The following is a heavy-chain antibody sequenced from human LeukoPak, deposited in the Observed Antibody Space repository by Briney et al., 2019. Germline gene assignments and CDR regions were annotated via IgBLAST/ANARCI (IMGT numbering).Heavy chain of an antibody. Sequence: GGSLRLSCAASGLTFSDYYMSWIRQAPGKGLEWVSYISSSGSTIYYADSEKGRFTISRDNAKNSLYLQMNSLRAEHTAVYYCARALQHYDFWSGYYSPHAFDYWGQGTLVTVSS. D-gene: IGHD3-3*01. CDR1: GLTFSDYY. CDR2: ISSSGSTI. J-gene: IGHJ4*02. V-gene: IGHV3-11*01. CDR3: ARALQHYDFWSGYYSPHAFDY.